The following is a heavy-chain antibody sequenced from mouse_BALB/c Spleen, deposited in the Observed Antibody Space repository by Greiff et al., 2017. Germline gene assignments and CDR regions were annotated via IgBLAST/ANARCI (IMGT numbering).Heavy chain of an antibody. CDR1: GYTFTDYA. CDR2: ISTYYGDA. V-gene: IGHV1S137*01. D-gene: IGHD1-1*01. CDR3: ARGITTVDYFDY. J-gene: IGHJ2*01. Sequence: QVHVKQSGAELVRPGVSVKISCKGSGYTFTDYAMHWVKQSHAKSLEWIGVISTYYGDASYNQKFKGKATMTVDKSSSTAYMELARLTSEDSAIYYCARGITTVDYFDYWGQGTTLTVSS.